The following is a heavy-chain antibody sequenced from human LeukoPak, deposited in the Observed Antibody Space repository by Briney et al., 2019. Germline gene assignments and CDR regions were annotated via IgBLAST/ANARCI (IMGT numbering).Heavy chain of an antibody. CDR2: IYYSETT. CDR1: GGSISSHY. V-gene: IGHV4-39*01. D-gene: IGHD1-26*01. J-gene: IGHJ4*02. CDR3: ARRVSASGSNYYFDY. Sequence: PETLSLTCAVSGGSISSHYWGWIRQPPGKGLEWIGSIYYSETTYYNPSLKSRVTISVDTSKNQFSLKLSSVTAADTAVYYCARRVSASGSNYYFDYWGQGTLVTVSS.